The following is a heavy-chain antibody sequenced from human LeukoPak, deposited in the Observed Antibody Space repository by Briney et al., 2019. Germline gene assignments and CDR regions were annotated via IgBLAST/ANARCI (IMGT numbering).Heavy chain of an antibody. CDR2: IYYSGST. V-gene: IGHV4-59*01. D-gene: IGHD3-10*01. Sequence: SETLSLTCTVSGGSISSYYWSWIRQPPGKGLEWIGYIYYSGSTNYNPSLKSRVTISVDTSKNQFSLKLSSVTAADPAVYYCARAKASGGSGSYFDLDYWGQGTLVTVSS. CDR3: ARAKASGGSGSYFDLDY. CDR1: GGSISSYY. J-gene: IGHJ4*02.